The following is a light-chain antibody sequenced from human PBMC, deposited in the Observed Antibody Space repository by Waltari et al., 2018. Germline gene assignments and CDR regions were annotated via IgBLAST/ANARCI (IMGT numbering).Light chain of an antibody. V-gene: IGKV4-1*01. Sequence: DIVMTQSPDFLAVSLGERATINCKSSQSLFSTSNSKTYISWYQQKPGQPPKLLIYWASTRGSGVPDRCSGSGSGTDFALTIRSLQAEDVAFYYCQQYYSSPWTFGEGTTVEIK. CDR2: WAS. CDR1: QSLFSTSNSKTY. CDR3: QQYYSSPWT. J-gene: IGKJ1*01.